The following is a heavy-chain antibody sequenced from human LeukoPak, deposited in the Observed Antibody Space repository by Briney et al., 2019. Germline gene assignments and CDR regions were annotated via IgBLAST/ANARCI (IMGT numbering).Heavy chain of an antibody. J-gene: IGHJ4*02. V-gene: IGHV1-3*03. CDR1: GYTFTSYA. CDR2: INAGNGNT. CDR3: ARAPLYSSGWYGLMD. Sequence: GASVKVSCKASGYTFTSYAMHWVRQAPGQRLEWMGWINAGNGNTKYSQEFQGRVTITRDTSASTAYMELSSLRSEDMAVYYCARAPLYSSGWYGLMDWGQGTLVTVSS. D-gene: IGHD6-19*01.